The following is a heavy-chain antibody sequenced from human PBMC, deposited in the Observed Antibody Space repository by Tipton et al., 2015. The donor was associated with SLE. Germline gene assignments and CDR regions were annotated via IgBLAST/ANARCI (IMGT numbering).Heavy chain of an antibody. CDR1: GGSISSGGYY. Sequence: LRLSCTVSGGSISSGGYYWSWIRQHPGKGLEWIGYIYYSGSTYYNPSLKSRVTISVDTSKNQFSLKLSSVTAADTAVYYCARDVAARWAFDIWGQGTMVTVSS. CDR3: ARDVAARWAFDI. J-gene: IGHJ3*02. CDR2: IYYSGST. D-gene: IGHD4-23*01. V-gene: IGHV4-31*02.